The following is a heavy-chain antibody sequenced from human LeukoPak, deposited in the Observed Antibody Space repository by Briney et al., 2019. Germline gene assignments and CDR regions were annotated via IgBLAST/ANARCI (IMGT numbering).Heavy chain of an antibody. J-gene: IGHJ4*02. CDR3: ARDPGYYDSRSFDY. V-gene: IGHV3-66*01. CDR2: IYSGGST. CDR1: GFTVSSNY. D-gene: IGHD3-22*01. Sequence: PGGSLRLSCAASGFTVSSNYMSWVRQAPGKALERVSVIYSGGSTYYADSVKGRFTISRDNSKNTLYLQMNSLRAEDTAVYYCARDPGYYDSRSFDYWGQGTLVTVSS.